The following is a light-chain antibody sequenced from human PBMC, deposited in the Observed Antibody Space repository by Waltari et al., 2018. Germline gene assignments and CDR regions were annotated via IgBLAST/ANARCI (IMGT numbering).Light chain of an antibody. V-gene: IGKV1-33*01. CDR1: QGINNY. J-gene: IGKJ2*03. CDR2: YAS. Sequence: DIQMTQSPSSLSASVGDRVNITCRASQGINNYLSWYQQKPGKAPKRLIYYASSLESGVPSRFTGSGSGTDYSLTISSLQPEDIATYYCQQYDNFPYSFGQGTKVEI. CDR3: QQYDNFPYS.